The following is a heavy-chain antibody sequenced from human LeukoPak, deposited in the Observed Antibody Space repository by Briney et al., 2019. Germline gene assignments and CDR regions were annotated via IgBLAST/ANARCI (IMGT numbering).Heavy chain of an antibody. V-gene: IGHV4-30-2*01. Sequence: PSETLSLTCAVSGDSISRSGSSWSWIRQPPGKGLEWIGYIYHSGGTYYNPPLKSRVTISLDRSKNQFSLKLTSVTAADTAVYYCARDFIAQSPIPGYWGQGTLVSVSS. CDR3: ARDFIAQSPIPGY. J-gene: IGHJ4*02. CDR1: GDSISRSGSS. CDR2: IYHSGGT. D-gene: IGHD6-13*01.